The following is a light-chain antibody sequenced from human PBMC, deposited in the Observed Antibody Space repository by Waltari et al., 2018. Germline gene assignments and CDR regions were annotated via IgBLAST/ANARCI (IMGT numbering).Light chain of an antibody. CDR2: VAS. Sequence: DIQMTQSPSSLSLSVGDRVTITCRASQSISDHLNWYQQKPGEAPKLLIYVASNLESGFPSRFSGSGSGTDFTLTIDSLESEDFAVYYCHQRSNWPITFGQGTRLEIK. V-gene: IGKV1-39*01. CDR1: QSISDH. CDR3: HQRSNWPIT. J-gene: IGKJ5*01.